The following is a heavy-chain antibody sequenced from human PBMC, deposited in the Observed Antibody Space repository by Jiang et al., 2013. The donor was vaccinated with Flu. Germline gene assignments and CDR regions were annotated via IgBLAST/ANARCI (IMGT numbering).Heavy chain of an antibody. CDR2: ISAYNGNT. Sequence: GAEVKKPGASVKVSCKASGYTFTNYGITWVRQAPGQGLEWLGWISAYNGNTNYAQKFQGRVTMTTDTPTSTAYLELRSLRSDDTAVYYCASLTTVTPYNWFDPWGQGTLVTVSS. J-gene: IGHJ5*02. V-gene: IGHV1-18*04. CDR3: ASLTTVTPYNWFDP. CDR1: GYTFTNYG. D-gene: IGHD4-17*01.